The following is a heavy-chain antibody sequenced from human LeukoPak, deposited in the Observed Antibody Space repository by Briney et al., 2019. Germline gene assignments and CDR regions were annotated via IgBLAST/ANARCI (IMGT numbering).Heavy chain of an antibody. Sequence: ASVKVSCKASGYTFTGYYLHWVRQAPGQGLEWMGWISSYNGDMKYAQKFQGRVTMTTDTSTYTAYMELRSLTSDDTAVYYCARDLLGRWSGSLGAPLDYWGQGTLVTVSS. V-gene: IGHV1-2*02. CDR2: ISSYNGDM. J-gene: IGHJ4*02. CDR1: GYTFTGYY. CDR3: ARDLLGRWSGSLGAPLDY. D-gene: IGHD1-26*01.